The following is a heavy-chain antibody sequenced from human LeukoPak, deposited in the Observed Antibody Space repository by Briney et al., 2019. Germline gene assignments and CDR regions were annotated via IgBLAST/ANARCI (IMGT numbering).Heavy chain of an antibody. J-gene: IGHJ4*02. Sequence: SGGSLRLSCAASGFTFSSYGMHWVRQAPGKELEWVAVISYDGSDKYSADSVKGRFTISRDNSKNTLYLQMNSLRAEDTAVYYCAKNAHYQGYSYGGIDYWGQGTLVTVSS. V-gene: IGHV3-30*18. CDR3: AKNAHYQGYSYGGIDY. CDR2: ISYDGSDK. D-gene: IGHD5-18*01. CDR1: GFTFSSYG.